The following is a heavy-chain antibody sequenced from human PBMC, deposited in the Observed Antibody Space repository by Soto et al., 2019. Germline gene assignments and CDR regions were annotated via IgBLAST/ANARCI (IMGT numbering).Heavy chain of an antibody. CDR3: ERYVEAHVELYHPIAV. J-gene: IGHJ6*02. D-gene: IGHD3-10*01. V-gene: IGHV3-33*01. CDR2: IWYDGSNE. CDR1: GFTVRSYG. Sequence: LGGSLRLSCAVSGFTVRSYGMHWVRQAPGKGLEWVAFIWYDGSNEYYGESVKGRFTISRDNSKNTLYLQMSSLRAEDTAAYDYERYVEAHVELYHPIAVWGQGTTVLVS.